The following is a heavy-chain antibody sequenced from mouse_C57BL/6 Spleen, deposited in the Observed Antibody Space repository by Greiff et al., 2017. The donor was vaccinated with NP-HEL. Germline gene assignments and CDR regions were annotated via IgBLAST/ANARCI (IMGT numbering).Heavy chain of an antibody. CDR1: GYTFTSYW. D-gene: IGHD3-2*02. CDR3: ARGEAAQATGAY. J-gene: IGHJ3*01. CDR2: IYPGSGST. Sequence: VQLQQPGAELVKPGASVKMSCKASGYTFTSYWITWVKQRPGQGLEWIGDIYPGSGSTNYNEKFKSKATLTVDTSSSTAYMHLSSLTSEDSAVYYCARGEAAQATGAYWGQGTLVTVSA. V-gene: IGHV1-55*01.